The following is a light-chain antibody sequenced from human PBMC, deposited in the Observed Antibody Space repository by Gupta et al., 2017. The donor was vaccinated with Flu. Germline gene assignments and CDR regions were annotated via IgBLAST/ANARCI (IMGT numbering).Light chain of an antibody. CDR2: DAS. Sequence: PSSLSASVGDTVTITGQASQDIVNFLNWYQQIPGKAPKLLIFDASTLETGVPSRFSGRGSGTEFSFTISGLQPDDFATYFCQQYENLPVTFGQGTKVEI. CDR3: QQYENLPVT. CDR1: QDIVNF. V-gene: IGKV1-33*01. J-gene: IGKJ2*01.